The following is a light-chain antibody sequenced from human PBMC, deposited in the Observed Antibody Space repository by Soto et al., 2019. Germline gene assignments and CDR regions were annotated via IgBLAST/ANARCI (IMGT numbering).Light chain of an antibody. CDR1: QSISSN. J-gene: IGKJ2*01. V-gene: IGKV3-15*01. CDR2: GAS. CDR3: EHYNNWPYT. Sequence: EIVRTQSPATLSVSPGERATLSCRASQSISSNLAWYQQKPGQSPRLLIYGASSRATGLPARFSGSGSGTEFTLTISSLQSEDFAVYYCEHYNNWPYTFGQGTKLES.